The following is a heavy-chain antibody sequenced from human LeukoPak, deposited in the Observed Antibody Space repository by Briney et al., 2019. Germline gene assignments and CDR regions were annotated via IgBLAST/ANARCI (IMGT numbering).Heavy chain of an antibody. V-gene: IGHV3-11*01. Sequence: GGSLRLSCAASGFTFSDYYMSWIRQAPGKGLEWVSYISSSGSTIYYADSVKGRFTISRDNAKNSLYLQMNSLRAEDTAVYYCARSHPSGYVGYYFDYWGQGTLVTVSS. CDR2: ISSSGSTI. D-gene: IGHD3-3*01. CDR3: ARSHPSGYVGYYFDY. J-gene: IGHJ4*02. CDR1: GFTFSDYY.